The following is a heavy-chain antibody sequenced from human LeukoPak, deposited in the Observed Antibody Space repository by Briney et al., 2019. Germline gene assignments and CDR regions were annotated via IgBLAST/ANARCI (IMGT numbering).Heavy chain of an antibody. V-gene: IGHV3-23*01. D-gene: IGHD3-10*01. CDR1: GFTFSSYA. J-gene: IGHJ5*02. CDR2: FSGSGGST. CDR3: AKDRYYYGSGPPSWSWFDP. Sequence: GGSLRLFCAASGFTFSSYAMTWVRQAPGKGLEWVSAFSGSGGSTYYADCVKGRFTISRDNSKNTLDLQMNSLRAEDSAVYYCAKDRYYYGSGPPSWSWFDPWGQGTLVTVSS.